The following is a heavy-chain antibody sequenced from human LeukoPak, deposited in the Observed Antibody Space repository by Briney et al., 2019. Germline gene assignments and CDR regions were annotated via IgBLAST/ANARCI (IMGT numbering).Heavy chain of an antibody. CDR3: ARIGFRGYEMDV. CDR2: ISSGGTNT. Sequence: PGGSLRLSCAASGFTFSSHYMAWVRQAPGKALEWVSYISSGGTNTIYADSVKGRFTISRDNARNSVSLQMNSLRAEDTAVYSCARIGFRGYEMDVWGQGTTVTVSS. V-gene: IGHV3-48*01. J-gene: IGHJ6*02. CDR1: GFTFSSHY. D-gene: IGHD5-12*01.